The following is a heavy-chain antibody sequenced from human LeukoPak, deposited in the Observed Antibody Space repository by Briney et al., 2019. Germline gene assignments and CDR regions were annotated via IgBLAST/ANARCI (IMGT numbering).Heavy chain of an antibody. CDR2: IYYSGST. CDR1: GGSISSYY. J-gene: IGHJ4*02. D-gene: IGHD1-7*01. Sequence: SETLSLTCTVSGGSISSYYWSWIRQPPGKGLEWIGYIYYSGSTNYNPSHKSRVTISVDTSKNQFSLKLSSVTAADTAVYYCARHGVTGTTSMFSFDYWGQGTLVTVSS. V-gene: IGHV4-59*08. CDR3: ARHGVTGTTSMFSFDY.